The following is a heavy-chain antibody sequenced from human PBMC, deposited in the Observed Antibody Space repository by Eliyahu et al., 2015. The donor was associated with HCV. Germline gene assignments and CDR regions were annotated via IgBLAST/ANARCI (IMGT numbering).Heavy chain of an antibody. Sequence: QVQLQESGPGLVKPSETLSLTCTVSGGSITTYYWSWIRQPPGKGLEWIGYIHYSGSTNYNPSLKSRVTMSVDTSKNQFSLKLSSVTAADTAMYYCASGGGGTAVTGTGGWFDPWGQGTLVTVSS. V-gene: IGHV4-59*01. D-gene: IGHD6-19*01. CDR1: GGSITTYY. J-gene: IGHJ5*02. CDR3: ASGGGGTAVTGTGGWFDP. CDR2: IHYSGST.